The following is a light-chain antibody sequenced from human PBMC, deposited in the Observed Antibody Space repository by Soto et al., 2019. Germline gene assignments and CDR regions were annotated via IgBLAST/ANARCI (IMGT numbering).Light chain of an antibody. CDR1: QSISMC. Sequence: GDRVTITCLASQSISMCLAWYHHKPGKAPKPLIYDASILESGVPARFSGSGSWTEFILTVSSLQPDDVGTYYCQQYNTHSGTFGQGTKVDIK. CDR3: QQYNTHSGT. CDR2: DAS. V-gene: IGKV1-5*01. J-gene: IGKJ1*01.